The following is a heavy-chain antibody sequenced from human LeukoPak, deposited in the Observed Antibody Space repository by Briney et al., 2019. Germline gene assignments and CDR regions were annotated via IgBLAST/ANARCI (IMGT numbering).Heavy chain of an antibody. CDR3: ASDPWRDCSSTSCYG. Sequence: SETLSLTCTVSGGSISSSSYYWGWIRQPPGKGLEWIGSIYYSGSTYYNPSLKSRVTISVDTSKNQFSLKLGSVTAADTAVYYCASDPWRDCSSTSCYGWGQGTLVTVSS. D-gene: IGHD2-2*01. CDR2: IYYSGST. V-gene: IGHV4-39*01. CDR1: GGSISSSSYY. J-gene: IGHJ4*02.